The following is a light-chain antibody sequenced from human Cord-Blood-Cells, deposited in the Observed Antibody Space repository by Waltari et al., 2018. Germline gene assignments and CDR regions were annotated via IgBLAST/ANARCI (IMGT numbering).Light chain of an antibody. CDR1: QSVSSN. V-gene: IGKV3-15*01. Sequence: EIVMTQSPATLSVSPGEGATISCRASQSVSSNLAWYQQKPGQAPRLLIYGASTRATGIPARFRGSGSGTEFNLTISSLQSEDFAVYYCQQYNNWPPITFGQGTRLEIK. CDR2: GAS. CDR3: QQYNNWPPIT. J-gene: IGKJ5*01.